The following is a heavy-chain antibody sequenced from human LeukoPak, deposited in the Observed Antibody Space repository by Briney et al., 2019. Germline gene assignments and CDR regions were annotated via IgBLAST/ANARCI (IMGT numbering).Heavy chain of an antibody. CDR1: GFTISDYY. Sequence: PGGSLRLSCAASGFTISDYYMDWVRQAPGKGLEWVGRTRNKANSYTTEYAASVKGRFTISRDDPKNSLYLQMNSLKTEDTAVYYCALHYSGSYYYGMDVWGQGTTVTVSS. D-gene: IGHD1-26*01. CDR2: TRNKANSYTT. CDR3: ALHYSGSYYYGMDV. V-gene: IGHV3-72*01. J-gene: IGHJ6*02.